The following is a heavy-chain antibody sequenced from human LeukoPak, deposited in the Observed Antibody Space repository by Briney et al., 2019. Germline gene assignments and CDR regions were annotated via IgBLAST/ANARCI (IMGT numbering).Heavy chain of an antibody. D-gene: IGHD2-2*01. CDR2: INHSEST. J-gene: IGHJ4*02. CDR3: ARGNCSNTSCFFDY. CDR1: GGSFSGYY. Sequence: SETLSLTCAVYGGSFSGYYWSWIRQPPGKGLEWIGEINHSESTNYSPSLKNRVSISVDTSKNQFSLNLSSVTAADTAVYYCARGNCSNTSCFFDYWGQGTLVTVSS. V-gene: IGHV4-34*01.